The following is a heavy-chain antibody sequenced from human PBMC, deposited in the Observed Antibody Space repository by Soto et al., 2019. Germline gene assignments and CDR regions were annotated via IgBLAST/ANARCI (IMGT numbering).Heavy chain of an antibody. D-gene: IGHD2-2*01. CDR1: GFTFSTYE. CDR2: ISVSGNII. CDR3: VRDTMRASAAASLDY. V-gene: IGHV3-48*03. Sequence: PGGSLILSCAASGFTFSTYEFNWVRQAPGRGLEWISYISVSGNIIKYSESVKGRFTISRDNAENSLHLHMNNLRVDDTALYFCVRDTMRASAAASLDYWGQGTQVTVS. J-gene: IGHJ4*02.